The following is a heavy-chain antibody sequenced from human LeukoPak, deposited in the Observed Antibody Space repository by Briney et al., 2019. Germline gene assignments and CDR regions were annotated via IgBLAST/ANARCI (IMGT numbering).Heavy chain of an antibody. Sequence: SETLSLTCTVSGGSISSYYWSWIRQPPVKGLEWIGYIYYSGSTNYNPSLKSRVTISVDTSKNQFSLKLSSVTAADTAVYYCARLAVRGVLYYFDYWGQGTLVTVSS. CDR3: ARLAVRGVLYYFDY. V-gene: IGHV4-59*08. D-gene: IGHD3-10*01. CDR1: GGSISSYY. J-gene: IGHJ4*02. CDR2: IYYSGST.